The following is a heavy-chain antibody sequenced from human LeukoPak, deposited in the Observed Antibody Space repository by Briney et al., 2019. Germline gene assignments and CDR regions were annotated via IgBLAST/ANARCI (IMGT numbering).Heavy chain of an antibody. D-gene: IGHD5-18*01. CDR2: INPNSGGT. Sequence: GASVKVSCKASGYTFTGYYMHWVRQAPGQGLEWMGWINPNSGGTNYTQKFQGRVTMTRDTSISTAYMELSRLRSDDTAVYYCARDQGYSYGPNWFDPWGQGTLVTVSS. CDR3: ARDQGYSYGPNWFDP. CDR1: GYTFTGYY. J-gene: IGHJ5*02. V-gene: IGHV1-2*02.